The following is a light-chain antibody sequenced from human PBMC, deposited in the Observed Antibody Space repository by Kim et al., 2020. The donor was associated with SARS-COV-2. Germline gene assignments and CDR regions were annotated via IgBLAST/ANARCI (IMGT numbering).Light chain of an antibody. V-gene: IGKV3-20*01. J-gene: IGKJ1*01. CDR1: QSVSSSY. CDR2: GAS. CDR3: QQYGSSPRT. Sequence: SPGERAPLSCRASQSVSSSYLAWYQQKPGQAPRLLIYGASSRATRIPDRFSGSGSGTDFTLTISRLEPEDFAVYYCQQYGSSPRTFGQGTKVDIK.